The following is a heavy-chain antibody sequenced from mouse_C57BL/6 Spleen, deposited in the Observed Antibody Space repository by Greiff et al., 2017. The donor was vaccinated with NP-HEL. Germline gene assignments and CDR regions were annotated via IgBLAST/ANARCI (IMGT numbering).Heavy chain of an antibody. CDR1: GFTFSSYT. CDR3: ARGSYGNSAWFAY. V-gene: IGHV5-9*01. D-gene: IGHD2-1*01. J-gene: IGHJ3*01. Sequence: VMLVESGGGLVKPGGSLKLSCAASGFTFSSYTMSWVRQTPEKRLEWVATISGGGGNTYYPDSVKGRFTISRDNAKNTLYLQMSSLRSEDTALYYCARGSYGNSAWFAYWGQGTLVTVSA. CDR2: ISGGGGNT.